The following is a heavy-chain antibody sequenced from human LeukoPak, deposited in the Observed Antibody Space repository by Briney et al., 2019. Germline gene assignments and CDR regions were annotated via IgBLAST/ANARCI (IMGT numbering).Heavy chain of an antibody. CDR2: ISAYNANT. CDR3: ARDQVLKPSWWHY. CDR1: GYSFTSYG. V-gene: IGHV1-18*01. J-gene: IGHJ4*02. Sequence: VASVTVSCMDSGYSFTSYGISWVRQAPGQGLEWMGWISAYNANTKYAQKLQGRVTMTTDTSSNTAYMELRSLRSDDTAVYYCARDQVLKPSWWHYWGKGGLVTVSS. D-gene: IGHD2-15*01.